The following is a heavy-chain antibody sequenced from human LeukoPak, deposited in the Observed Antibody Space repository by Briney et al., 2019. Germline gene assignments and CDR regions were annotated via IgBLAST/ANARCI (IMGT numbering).Heavy chain of an antibody. V-gene: IGHV1-24*01. CDR2: FDPEDGET. CDR3: ATDRRVRGVMSHYGMDV. J-gene: IGHJ6*04. D-gene: IGHD3-10*01. CDR1: GYTLTELS. Sequence: GASVKVSCKVSGYTLTELSMHWVRQAPGKGVAWMGGFDPEDGETIYAQKFQGRVTMTEDTSTDTAYMELSSLRSEDTAVYYCATDRRVRGVMSHYGMDVWGKGTTVTVSS.